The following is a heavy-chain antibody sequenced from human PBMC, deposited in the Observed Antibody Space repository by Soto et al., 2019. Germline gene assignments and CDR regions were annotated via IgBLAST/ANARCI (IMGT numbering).Heavy chain of an antibody. CDR3: AREKDYGPDY. Sequence: SGTLSLTFTVSGVSIRTGNYYWIWIRQHPGKGLEWIGYIYSSGRTYYNPSLKSRVTMSVDTSKNQFSLKLSSVTAADTAMYYCAREKDYGPDYWGQGIQVTVSS. CDR1: GVSIRTGNYY. CDR2: IYSSGRT. D-gene: IGHD4-17*01. J-gene: IGHJ4*02. V-gene: IGHV4-31*03.